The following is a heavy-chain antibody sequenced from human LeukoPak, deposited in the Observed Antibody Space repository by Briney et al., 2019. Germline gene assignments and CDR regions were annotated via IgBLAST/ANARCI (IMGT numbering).Heavy chain of an antibody. Sequence: GESLKISCKGSGYSFTSYWIGWVCQMPGKGLEWMGIIYPGDSDTRYSPSFQGQVTISADKSISTAYLQWSSLKAPDTAVYYCARDLAKVVGATTGDAFDIWGQGTMVTVSS. CDR2: IYPGDSDT. CDR3: ARDLAKVVGATTGDAFDI. V-gene: IGHV5-51*01. CDR1: GYSFTSYW. D-gene: IGHD1-26*01. J-gene: IGHJ3*02.